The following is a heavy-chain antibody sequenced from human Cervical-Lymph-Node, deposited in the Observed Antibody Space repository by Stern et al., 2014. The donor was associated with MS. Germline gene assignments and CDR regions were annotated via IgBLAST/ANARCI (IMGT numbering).Heavy chain of an antibody. CDR1: GFTFKNAW. CDR2: IKSKSDGGTT. D-gene: IGHD6-6*01. J-gene: IGHJ4*02. CDR3: ATPPVQGAH. V-gene: IGHV3-15*01. Sequence: VQLVESGGGLVKPGGSLRLSCAASGFTFKNAWMTWVRQAPGKGLERIGRIKSKSDGGTTDYAAPVKGRFTISRDDSKNVVYLQMHSLKTEDTAVYYCATPPVQGAHWGQGTLVTVSS.